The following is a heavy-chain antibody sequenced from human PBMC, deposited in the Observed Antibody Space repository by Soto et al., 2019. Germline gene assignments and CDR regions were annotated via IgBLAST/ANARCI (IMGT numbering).Heavy chain of an antibody. J-gene: IGHJ6*02. D-gene: IGHD5-18*01. V-gene: IGHV3-30-3*01. CDR1: GLTFSSYA. CDR2: ISYDGSNK. CDR3: ARARGYSYGYYYYYGMDV. Sequence: PAGSLRLSCAASGLTFSSYAMHWVRQAPGKGLEWVAVISYDGSNKYYADSVKGRFTISRDNSKNTLYLQMNSLRAEDTAVYYCARARGYSYGYYYYYGMDVWGQGTTVTVSS.